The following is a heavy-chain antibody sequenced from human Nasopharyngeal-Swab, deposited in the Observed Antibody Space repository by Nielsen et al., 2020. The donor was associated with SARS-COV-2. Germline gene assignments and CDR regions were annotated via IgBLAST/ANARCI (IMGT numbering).Heavy chain of an antibody. CDR3: ARPRRELRVYYGMDV. V-gene: IGHV3-30-3*01. CDR2: ISYDGPNK. Sequence: GESLKISCAASGFTFSTYAMNWVRQAPGKGLEWVAVISYDGPNKYYADSVKGRFTVSRDNSKNTLYLQMNSLRAEDTAAYYCARPRRELRVYYGMDVWGQGTTVTVSS. D-gene: IGHD1-7*01. CDR1: GFTFSTYA. J-gene: IGHJ6*02.